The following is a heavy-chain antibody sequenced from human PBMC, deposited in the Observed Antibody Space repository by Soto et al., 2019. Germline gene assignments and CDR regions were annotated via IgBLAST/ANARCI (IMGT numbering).Heavy chain of an antibody. CDR1: GGSFSGYY. CDR3: AKRITIFYDSAS. Sequence: SETLSLTCAVYGGSFSGYYWSWIRQPPGKGLEWIGEINHSGSTNYSPSLKSRLTISLDTSKNQFSLKLSSVTAADTAVYYCAKRITIFYDSASCGHGTPATVSS. D-gene: IGHD3-3*01. V-gene: IGHV4-34*01. J-gene: IGHJ5*01. CDR2: INHSGST.